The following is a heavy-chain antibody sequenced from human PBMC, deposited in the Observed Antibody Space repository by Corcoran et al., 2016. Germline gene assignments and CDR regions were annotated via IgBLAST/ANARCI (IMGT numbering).Heavy chain of an antibody. CDR1: GFTVSSNY. V-gene: IGHV3-53*01. CDR2: IYSGGST. J-gene: IGHJ3*02. CDR3: ASRPGAHAYHI. Sequence: EVQLGEYGGGLIQPGGSLRLSCASSGFTVSSNYMNWVRQAPGKGLEWVSIIYSGGSTYYADSVKGRFTISRDNSKNTMYLQMNSLRAEDTAVYYCASRPGAHAYHIWGQGTMVTVSS. D-gene: IGHD3-10*01.